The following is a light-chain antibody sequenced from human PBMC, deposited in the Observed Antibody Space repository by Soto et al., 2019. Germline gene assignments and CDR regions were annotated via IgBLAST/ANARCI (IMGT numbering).Light chain of an antibody. Sequence: IVLTQSPATLSLSPGERATLSCRASQSVSRYLAWYQQKPGQAPRLLITEASSRATGIPARFSGSGSGTEFTLTINSLQSEDFAVYYCQRYNNWPLTFGGGTKVDIK. CDR2: EAS. CDR1: QSVSRY. V-gene: IGKV3D-15*01. CDR3: QRYNNWPLT. J-gene: IGKJ4*01.